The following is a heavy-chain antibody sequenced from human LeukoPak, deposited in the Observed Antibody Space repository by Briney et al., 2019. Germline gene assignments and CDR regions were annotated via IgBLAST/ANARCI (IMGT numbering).Heavy chain of an antibody. J-gene: IGHJ4*02. CDR2: IYYSGST. D-gene: IGHD6-19*01. CDR1: GGSMHLFY. Sequence: SETLSLTCTVSGGSMHLFYWTWIRQPPGKGLEWIGYIYYSGSTNYNPSLKSRVTISVDTSKNQFSLKLSSVTAADTAVYYCARGDTSSGWFYYFDYWGQGTLVTVSS. CDR3: ARGDTSSGWFYYFDY. V-gene: IGHV4-59*01.